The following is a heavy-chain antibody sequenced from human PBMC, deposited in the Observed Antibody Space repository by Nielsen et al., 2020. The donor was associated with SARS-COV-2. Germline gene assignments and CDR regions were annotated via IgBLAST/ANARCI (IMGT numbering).Heavy chain of an antibody. CDR3: ARGPSRYCTNGVCYRVSARYYHYYMDV. CDR2: IYYSGST. D-gene: IGHD2-8*01. J-gene: IGHJ6*03. V-gene: IGHV4-59*01. CDR1: GGSISSYY. Sequence: SETLSLTCTVSGGSISSYYWSWIRQPPGKGLEWIGYIYYSGSTNYNPSLKSRVTISVDTSKNQFSLKLSSVTAADTAVYYCARGPSRYCTNGVCYRVSARYYHYYMDVWGKGTTVTVSS.